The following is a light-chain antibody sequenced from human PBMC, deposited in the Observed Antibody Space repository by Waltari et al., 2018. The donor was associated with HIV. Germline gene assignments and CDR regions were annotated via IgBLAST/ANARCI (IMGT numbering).Light chain of an antibody. CDR1: RSNIGSNF. V-gene: IGLV1-47*01. CDR3: AAWDDNLVGHVV. CDR2: KNN. J-gene: IGLJ2*01. Sequence: QSVLTQPPSVSGTAGQRVTISCSGSRSNIGSNFVFWYQQFPGSAPKLLIYKNNQRFSGVPGRFSGSKSGTSASLAISGLRSEDEAAYYCAAWDDNLVGHVVFGGGTNLTV.